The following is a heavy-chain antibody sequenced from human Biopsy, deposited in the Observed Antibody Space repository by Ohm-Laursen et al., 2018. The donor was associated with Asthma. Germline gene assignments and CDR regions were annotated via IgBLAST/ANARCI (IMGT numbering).Heavy chain of an antibody. CDR2: ISSSSSTI. Sequence: SLRLSCAASGFSFSSYSMNGVRQAPGKGLEWVSYISSSSSTIYYADSVKGRFTISRDNAKNSLYLQMNSLRDEDTAVYYCARPRWGHYGYWGQGTLVPVA. CDR1: GFSFSSYS. D-gene: IGHD4-17*01. J-gene: IGHJ4*02. V-gene: IGHV3-48*02. CDR3: ARPRWGHYGY.